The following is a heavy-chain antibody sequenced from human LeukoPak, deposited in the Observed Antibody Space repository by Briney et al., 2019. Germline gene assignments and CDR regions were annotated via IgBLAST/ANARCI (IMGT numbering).Heavy chain of an antibody. V-gene: IGHV3-21*01. Sequence: PGGSLRLSCAASGFTFSSYSMNWVRQAPGKGLEWVSSISSSSSYIYYADSVKGRFTISRDNAKNSLYLQMNSLRAEDTAVYYCARDPSNYYDSSGYSTPVDYWGQGTLVTVSS. J-gene: IGHJ4*02. CDR3: ARDPSNYYDSSGYSTPVDY. D-gene: IGHD3-22*01. CDR1: GFTFSSYS. CDR2: ISSSSSYI.